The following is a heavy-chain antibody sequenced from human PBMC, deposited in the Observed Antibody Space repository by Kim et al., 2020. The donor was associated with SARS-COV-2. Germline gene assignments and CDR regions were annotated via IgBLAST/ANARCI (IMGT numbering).Heavy chain of an antibody. Sequence: GGSLRLSCAASGFTFSSYGMHWVRQAPGKGLEWVAVISYDGSNKYYADSVKGRFTISRDNSKNTLYLQMNSLRAEDTAVYYCAKELFNYYDSSGPFDYWGQGTLVTVSS. CDR1: GFTFSSYG. J-gene: IGHJ4*02. CDR3: AKELFNYYDSSGPFDY. D-gene: IGHD3-22*01. CDR2: ISYDGSNK. V-gene: IGHV3-30*18.